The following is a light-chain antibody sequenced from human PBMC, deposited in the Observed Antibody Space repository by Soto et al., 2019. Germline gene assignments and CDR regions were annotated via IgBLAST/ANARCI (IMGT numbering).Light chain of an antibody. Sequence: EIVLTQAPGTLSLSPGDRATLSCRASQTVSSSYLAWFQQKPGQAPRLLIYGSSSRATGIPDRFSGSGSGTDFTLTISRQEPEDFAVYYCQQHGNSPWTFGQGNKVEIK. V-gene: IGKV3-20*01. CDR1: QTVSSSY. J-gene: IGKJ1*01. CDR2: GSS. CDR3: QQHGNSPWT.